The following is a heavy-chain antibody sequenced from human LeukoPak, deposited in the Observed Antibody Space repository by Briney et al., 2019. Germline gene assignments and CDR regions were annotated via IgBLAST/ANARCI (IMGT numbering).Heavy chain of an antibody. CDR1: GFTFSSYT. CDR2: VSDSGTST. CDR3: AKDHGGYEPLYFDY. J-gene: IGHJ4*02. D-gene: IGHD5-12*01. V-gene: IGHV3-23*01. Sequence: GGSLRLSCAASGFTFSSYTMSWVRQAPGKGLEWVSGVSDSGTSTYYADSVKGRFTISRDNSKNTLYLQMNSLRAEDTAVYYCAKDHGGYEPLYFDYWGQGTLVTVSS.